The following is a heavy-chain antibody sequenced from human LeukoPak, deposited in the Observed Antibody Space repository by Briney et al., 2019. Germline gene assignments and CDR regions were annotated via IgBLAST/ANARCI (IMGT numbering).Heavy chain of an antibody. J-gene: IGHJ4*02. CDR1: GFTFDEYG. Sequence: GXXLRLSCAASGFTFDEYGMSWVRHAPGKGLEWVSSINWDGGSTAYADSVKGRVTISRDNAENSLHLQMKSLRAEDTALYYCARDSFSGSSLDYWGQGTLVTVSS. CDR3: ARDSFSGSSLDY. CDR2: INWDGGST. V-gene: IGHV3-20*04. D-gene: IGHD1-26*01.